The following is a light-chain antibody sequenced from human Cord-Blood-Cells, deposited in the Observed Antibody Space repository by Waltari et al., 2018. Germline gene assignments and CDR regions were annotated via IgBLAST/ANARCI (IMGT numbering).Light chain of an antibody. Sequence: VVTPYTSFSVSPGGTVTLTCGFSHGSVSTSYSPSWYQQTPGHAPRTLIYSTNTRSSGVPDRFSGSILGNKAALTITGAQADDESDYYCMLYMGSDNWVFGGGTKLTVL. CDR2: STN. CDR3: MLYMGSDNWV. J-gene: IGLJ3*02. CDR1: HGSVSTSYS. V-gene: IGLV8-61*01.